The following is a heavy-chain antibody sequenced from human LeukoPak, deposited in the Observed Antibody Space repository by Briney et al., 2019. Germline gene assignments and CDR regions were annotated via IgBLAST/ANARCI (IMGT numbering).Heavy chain of an antibody. J-gene: IGHJ4*02. D-gene: IGHD5-18*01. V-gene: IGHV3-48*01. Sequence: GGSLRLSCAASGFTFRSYSMNWVRQAPGKGLEWVSYISSSGRTIYYADSVKGRFTISRDNAKNSLFLQMNSLRAEDTAVYYCTRPQPYDYWGQGTLVTVSS. CDR3: TRPQPYDY. CDR1: GFTFRSYS. CDR2: ISSSGRTI.